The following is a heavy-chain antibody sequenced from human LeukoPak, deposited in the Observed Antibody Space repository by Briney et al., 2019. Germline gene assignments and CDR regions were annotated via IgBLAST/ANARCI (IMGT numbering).Heavy chain of an antibody. V-gene: IGHV4-30-4*01. J-gene: IGHJ4*02. CDR2: IYYSGST. Sequence: SQTLSPTCTVSGGSISSGDYYWTWIRQPPGKGLEWIGYIYYSGSTYYNPSLNSRVTISIDTSKKQFSLKLSSVTAADTAVYYWASNIVVVTARRFDYWGQGTLVTVSS. CDR1: GGSISSGDYY. D-gene: IGHD2-21*02. CDR3: ASNIVVVTARRFDY.